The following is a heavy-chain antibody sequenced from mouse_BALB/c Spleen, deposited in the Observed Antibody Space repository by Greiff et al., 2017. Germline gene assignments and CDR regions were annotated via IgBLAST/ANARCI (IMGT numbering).Heavy chain of an antibody. Sequence: EVHLVESGPGLVKPSQSLSLTCSVTGYSITSGYYWNWIRQFPGNKLEWMGYISYDGSNNYNPSLKNRISITRDTSKNQFFLKLNSVTTEDTATYYCAREEYDQGYDGYFDVWGAGTTVTVSS. CDR1: GYSITSGYY. V-gene: IGHV3-6*02. CDR3: AREEYDQGYDGYFDV. D-gene: IGHD2-2*01. CDR2: ISYDGSN. J-gene: IGHJ1*01.